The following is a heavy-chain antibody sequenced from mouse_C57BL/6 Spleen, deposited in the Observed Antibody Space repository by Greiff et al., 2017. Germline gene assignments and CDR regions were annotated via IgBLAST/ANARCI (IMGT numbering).Heavy chain of an antibody. V-gene: IGHV1-15*01. CDR1: GYTFTDYE. J-gene: IGHJ1*03. Sequence: QVQLQQSGAELVRPGASVTLSCKASGYTFTDYEMHWVKQTPVHGLEWIGAIDPETGGTAYNQKFKGKAILTADKSSSTAYMELRSLTSEDSAVYYCTIGRGNYWDFDVWGTGTTVTVSS. D-gene: IGHD2-1*01. CDR3: TIGRGNYWDFDV. CDR2: IDPETGGT.